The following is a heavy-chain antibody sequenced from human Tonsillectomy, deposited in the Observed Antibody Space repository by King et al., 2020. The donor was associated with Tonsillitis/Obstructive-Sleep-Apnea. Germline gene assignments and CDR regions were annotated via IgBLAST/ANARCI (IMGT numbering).Heavy chain of an antibody. J-gene: IGHJ4*02. CDR1: GFIFSDDY. D-gene: IGHD2-15*01. CDR3: ARFPFDAAYPPKDY. V-gene: IGHV3-11*01. CDR2: ISSSGRTI. Sequence: VQLVESGGGLVKPGGSLRLSCAVSGFIFSDDYMSWSRQAPGKGLEWISYISSSGRTIYYADSVKGRFTISRDNAKNSLYLQMNSLRAEDTAVYYCARFPFDAAYPPKDYWGQGTLVTVSS.